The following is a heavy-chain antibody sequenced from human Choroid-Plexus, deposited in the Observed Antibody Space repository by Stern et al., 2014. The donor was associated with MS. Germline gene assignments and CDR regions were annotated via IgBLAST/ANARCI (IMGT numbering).Heavy chain of an antibody. CDR3: ARTLMYYDYWSDYSRIDPFDV. J-gene: IGHJ4*02. Sequence: QVTLRESGPELVKPTETVTLTCTVSGFSLNNARMGVSWIRQPPGKALEXLATLFSNGEKSYSASLVSRLTISKDTSKSQVVLTMTNMAPVDTATYYCARTLMYYDYWSDYSRIDPFDVWGQGTLVTVSS. V-gene: IGHV2-26*01. CDR2: LFSNGEK. D-gene: IGHD3-3*01. CDR1: GFSLNNARMG.